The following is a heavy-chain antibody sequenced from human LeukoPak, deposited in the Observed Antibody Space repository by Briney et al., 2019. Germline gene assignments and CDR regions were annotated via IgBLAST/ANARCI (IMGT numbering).Heavy chain of an antibody. Sequence: TGGSLRLSCAASGFTFAGHAMIWVRQAPGGGLEWVSSISGGGGNTYYADSVKGRFTISRDNSKNTVNLQMSSLRAEDTAVYYCVKRSGLYFDYWGQGILVTVSS. CDR2: ISGGGGNT. CDR3: VKRSGLYFDY. CDR1: GFTFAGHA. J-gene: IGHJ4*02. V-gene: IGHV3-23*01. D-gene: IGHD1-26*01.